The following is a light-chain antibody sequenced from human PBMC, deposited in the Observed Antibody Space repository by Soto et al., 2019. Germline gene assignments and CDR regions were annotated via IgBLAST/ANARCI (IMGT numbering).Light chain of an antibody. CDR3: QQSYSTPGT. CDR2: AAS. J-gene: IGKJ3*01. CDR1: QSISSY. V-gene: IGKV1-39*01. Sequence: DIQMTQSPSSLSASVGDRVTITCRASQSISSYLNWYQQKPGKAPKLLIYAASSLQSGVPSMFSGSGSGTDFTLTISSLQPEDFATYYCQQSYSTPGTFGPGTKVDIK.